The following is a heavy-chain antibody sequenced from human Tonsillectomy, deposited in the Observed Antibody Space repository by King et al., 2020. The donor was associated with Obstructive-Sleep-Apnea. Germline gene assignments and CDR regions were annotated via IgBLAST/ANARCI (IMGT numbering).Heavy chain of an antibody. CDR3: AKDLSSWYSDYPFDR. CDR2: ISGNGGDST. Sequence: VQLVESGGGFVQTGGSLRLSCAASGFTFSVYAMNWVRQAPGKGLEWVSSISGNGGDSTYYADSVKGRFTISRDNSKNTLYLQMNSLSADDTAVYYCAKDLSSWYSDYPFDRWGQGTLVTVSS. CDR1: GFTFSVYA. D-gene: IGHD6-13*01. J-gene: IGHJ5*02. V-gene: IGHV3-23*04.